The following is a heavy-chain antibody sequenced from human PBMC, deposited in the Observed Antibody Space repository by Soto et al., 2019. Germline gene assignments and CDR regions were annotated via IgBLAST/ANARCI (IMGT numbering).Heavy chain of an antibody. CDR2: LTADSDDT. Sequence: EVQLLESGGTLVQPGGSLRLSCVDSGFTFSTHTMNWVRQAPGKGLEWVSRLTADSDDTSYADSIKGRFTISRDNSKNTLYLQMNSLRAEDTAIYYCAKGLDRASLDFWGQGALVTVSS. J-gene: IGHJ4*02. D-gene: IGHD1-1*01. CDR1: GFTFSTHT. V-gene: IGHV3-23*01. CDR3: AKGLDRASLDF.